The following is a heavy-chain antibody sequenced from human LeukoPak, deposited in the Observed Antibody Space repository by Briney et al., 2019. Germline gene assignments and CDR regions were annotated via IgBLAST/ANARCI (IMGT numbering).Heavy chain of an antibody. V-gene: IGHV4-59*01. CDR2: ISYSGST. CDR1: GGSINSYY. CDR3: TRGNAN. J-gene: IGHJ4*02. Sequence: PSGTLSLTCTVSGGSINSYYWSWIRQPPGKGLEWIGYISYSGSTNYNPSLKSRVTISVDTSKNQFFLKLSSVTAADTALYYCTRGNANWGQGTLVTVSS.